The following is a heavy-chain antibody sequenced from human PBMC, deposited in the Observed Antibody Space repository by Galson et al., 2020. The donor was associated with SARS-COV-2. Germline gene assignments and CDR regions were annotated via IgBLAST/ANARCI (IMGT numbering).Heavy chain of an antibody. Sequence: GESLKISCKDSGYSFTSYWIGWVRKMPGQGLAWMGIIYPGDSDTRYRPSFQGQVTISADKSISTAYLQWSSLKASDTAMYYCARLLTCGGDCFPLDYWGQGTLVTVSS. CDR1: GYSFTSYW. D-gene: IGHD2-21*02. J-gene: IGHJ4*02. V-gene: IGHV5-51*01. CDR3: ARLLTCGGDCFPLDY. CDR2: IYPGDSDT.